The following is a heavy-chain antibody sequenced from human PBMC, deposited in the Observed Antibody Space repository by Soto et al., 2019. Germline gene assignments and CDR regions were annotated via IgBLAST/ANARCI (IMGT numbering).Heavy chain of an antibody. D-gene: IGHD3-3*01. CDR1: GYTFTSYG. J-gene: IGHJ4*02. Sequence: ASVKVSCTASGYTFTSYGISWVRQAPGQGLEWMGWISAYNGNTNYAQKLQGRVTMTTDTSTSTAYMELRSLRSDDTAVYYCARDARYYDFWSGYYDFDYWGQGTLVTAPQ. CDR2: ISAYNGNT. V-gene: IGHV1-18*01. CDR3: ARDARYYDFWSGYYDFDY.